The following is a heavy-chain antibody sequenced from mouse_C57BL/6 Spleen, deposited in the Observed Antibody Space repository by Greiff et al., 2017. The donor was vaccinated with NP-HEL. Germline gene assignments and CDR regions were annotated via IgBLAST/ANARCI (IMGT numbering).Heavy chain of an antibody. CDR3: ARSGGPRYFDV. D-gene: IGHD3-1*01. CDR1: GYSFTGYY. V-gene: IGHV1-42*01. J-gene: IGHJ1*03. Sequence: VQLQQSGPELVKPGASVKISCKASGYSFTGYYMNWVKQSPEKSLEWIGEINPSTGGTTYNQKFKAKATLTVDKSSSTAYMQLKSLTSEDSAVYYCARSGGPRYFDVWGTGTTVTVSS. CDR2: INPSTGGT.